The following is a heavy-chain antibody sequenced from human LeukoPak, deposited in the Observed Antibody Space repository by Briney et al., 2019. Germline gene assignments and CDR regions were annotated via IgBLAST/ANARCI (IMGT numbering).Heavy chain of an antibody. D-gene: IGHD3-10*01. J-gene: IGHJ3*02. CDR3: ARWYLVLGADAFDI. CDR1: GYTFTGYY. V-gene: IGHV1-2*02. Sequence: GASVKVSCKASGYTFTGYYMHWVRQAPGQGLEWMGWINPNSGGTNYAQKFQGRVTMTRDTSISTAYMELSRLRSDDTAVYYCARWYLVLGADAFDIWGQGTMVTVSS. CDR2: INPNSGGT.